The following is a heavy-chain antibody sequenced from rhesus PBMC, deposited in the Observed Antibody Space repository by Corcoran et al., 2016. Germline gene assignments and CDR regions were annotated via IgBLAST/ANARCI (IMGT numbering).Heavy chain of an antibody. Sequence: QVQLQESGPGLVKPSETLSLTCAVSGASISSYCWSWIRQPPGKGREWSGGIFGNSCNTTYNPHLKSRVIISKDSSKNQFSLKLSSVTAADTAVYYCARSGYGSGGVYWGQGILVTVSS. D-gene: IGHD4-4*01. J-gene: IGHJ4*01. CDR3: ARSGYGSGGVY. CDR2: IFGNSCNT. CDR1: GASISSYC. V-gene: IGHV4-80*01.